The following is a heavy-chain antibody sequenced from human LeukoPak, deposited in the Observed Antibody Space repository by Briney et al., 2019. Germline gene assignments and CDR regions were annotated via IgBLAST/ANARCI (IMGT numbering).Heavy chain of an antibody. D-gene: IGHD2-2*01. CDR3: ARVAYCSSTSCSHPVGMDV. Sequence: SETLSLTCTVSGGSISSYYWSWIRQPPGKGLEWIGYIYYSGSTNYNPSLKSRVTISVDTSKNQFSLKLSSVTAADTAVYYCARVAYCSSTSCSHPVGMDVWGQGTTVTVSS. CDR1: GGSISSYY. J-gene: IGHJ6*02. CDR2: IYYSGST. V-gene: IGHV4-59*12.